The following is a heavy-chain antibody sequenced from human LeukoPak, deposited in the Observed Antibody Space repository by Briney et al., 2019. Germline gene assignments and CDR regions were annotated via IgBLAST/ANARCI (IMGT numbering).Heavy chain of an antibody. CDR3: AKVATYTARPLFDY. Sequence: GVSLRLSCATSGFTFTDYYMSWIRQAPGKGLEWVSYISVSGTTMYYADSVKGRFTLSRDNAKNSLYLQMNSLRAEDTAVYYCAKVATYTARPLFDYWGQGTLVTVSS. D-gene: IGHD5-18*01. CDR2: ISVSGTTM. CDR1: GFTFTDYY. J-gene: IGHJ4*02. V-gene: IGHV3-11*01.